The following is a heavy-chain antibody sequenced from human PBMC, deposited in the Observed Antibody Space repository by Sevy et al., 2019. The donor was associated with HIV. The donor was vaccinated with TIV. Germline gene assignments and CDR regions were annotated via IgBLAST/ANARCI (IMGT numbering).Heavy chain of an antibody. CDR2: IQYDGSNK. V-gene: IGHV3-30*02. D-gene: IGHD2-15*01. Sequence: GSLRLSCAASGFSYSSYGMHWVRQAPGKGLEWVAYIQYDGSNKDYADSVKGRFTISRDNSKNTLDLQMNSLRVEDTAVYYCVKEGGGGGGDHWGQGTLVTVSS. CDR3: VKEGGGGGGDH. CDR1: GFSYSSYG. J-gene: IGHJ4*02.